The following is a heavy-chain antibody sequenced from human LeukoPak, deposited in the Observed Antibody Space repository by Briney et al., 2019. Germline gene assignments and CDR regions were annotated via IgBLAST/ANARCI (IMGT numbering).Heavy chain of an antibody. D-gene: IGHD2-2*01. CDR1: GFTFSSYA. J-gene: IGHJ4*02. Sequence: GGSLRLSCAASGFTFSSYAMSWVRQAPGKGLEWVSVISGSGGSTYYADSVKGRFTISRDNSKNTLYLQMNSLRAEDTAVYYCAKGVRSSTSCYYFDYWDQGTLVTVSS. CDR2: ISGSGGST. CDR3: AKGVRSSTSCYYFDY. V-gene: IGHV3-23*01.